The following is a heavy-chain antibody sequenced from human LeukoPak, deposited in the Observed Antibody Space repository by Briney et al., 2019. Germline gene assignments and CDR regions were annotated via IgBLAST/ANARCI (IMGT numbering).Heavy chain of an antibody. V-gene: IGHV4-39*01. CDR2: IYFSGSS. J-gene: IGHJ4*02. D-gene: IGHD1-26*01. Sequence: PSETLSLTCTASGGYISSSSYDWGWIRQPPGKGLEWIGRIYFSGSSFYNPSLKSRVTISLDTSKNQFSLKLSSVTAADTAVYYCARLGGGSHDYWGQGTLVTVSS. CDR1: GGYISSSSYD. CDR3: ARLGGGSHDY.